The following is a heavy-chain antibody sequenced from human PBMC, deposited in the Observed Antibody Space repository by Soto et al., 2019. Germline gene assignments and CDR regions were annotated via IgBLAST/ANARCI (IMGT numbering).Heavy chain of an antibody. J-gene: IGHJ4*02. V-gene: IGHV1-3*01. Sequence: GASVKVSCKASGYTFTNYAMHWVRQAPGQRLEWMGWINAGNGNTKYSQKFQGRVTITRDTSASTAYMELSSLRSEDTAVYYCARDAGLPGSGYYYALDNWGQGTLVTVSS. CDR2: INAGNGNT. CDR3: ARDAGLPGSGYYYALDN. CDR1: GYTFTNYA. D-gene: IGHD3-22*01.